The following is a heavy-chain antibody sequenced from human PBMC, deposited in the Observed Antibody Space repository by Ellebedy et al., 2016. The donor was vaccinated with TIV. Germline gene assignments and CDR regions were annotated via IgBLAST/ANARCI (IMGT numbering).Heavy chain of an antibody. CDR1: GFTLSYYA. CDR2: ISSDGARK. CDR3: ARDNGAPFGGLDF. D-gene: IGHD4-23*01. V-gene: IGHV3-30-3*01. Sequence: GESLKISCAASGFTLSYYAVHWVRQAPGKGLEWVAVISSDGARKHYADSVKGRFTISRDNSKTILFLQVNSLRHDDTAVYYCARDNGAPFGGLDFWGQGTLVTVSS. J-gene: IGHJ4*02.